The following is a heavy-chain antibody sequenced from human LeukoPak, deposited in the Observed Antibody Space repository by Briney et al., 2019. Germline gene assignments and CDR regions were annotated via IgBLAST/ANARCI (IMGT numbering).Heavy chain of an antibody. D-gene: IGHD3-10*01. CDR3: ARYGDY. CDR2: ISSSGSTT. CDR1: GFTFSSYE. Sequence: GGSLRLSCAASGFTFSSYEMNWARQAPGKGLEWVSYISSSGSTTYYADSVKGRFTISRDNAKNSLNLQMNSLRAEDTAVYYCARYGDYWGQGTLVTVSS. J-gene: IGHJ4*02. V-gene: IGHV3-48*03.